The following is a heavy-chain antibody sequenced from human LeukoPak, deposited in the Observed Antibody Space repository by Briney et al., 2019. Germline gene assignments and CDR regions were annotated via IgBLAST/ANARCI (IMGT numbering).Heavy chain of an antibody. CDR3: ARDTPAFGMYQLLWAPDYFDY. CDR1: GYTFTSCD. V-gene: IGHV1-8*01. Sequence: ASVKVSCKASGYTFTSCDINWVRQATGQGLEWMGWMNPNSGNTGYAQKFQGRVTMTTDTSTSTAYMELRSLRSDDTAVYYCARDTPAFGMYQLLWAPDYFDYWGQGTLVTVSS. D-gene: IGHD2-2*01. CDR2: MNPNSGNT. J-gene: IGHJ4*02.